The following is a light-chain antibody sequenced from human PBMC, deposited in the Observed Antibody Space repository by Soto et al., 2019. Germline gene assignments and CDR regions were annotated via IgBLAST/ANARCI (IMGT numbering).Light chain of an antibody. CDR2: GAS. J-gene: IGKJ5*01. V-gene: IGKV3-15*01. Sequence: EIVLTQSPATLSLSPGERATLSCRASQSVSSYLAWYQQKPGQAPRLLIYGASNRATGIPARFGGSGSGTEFTLTISSLQSEDFAVYSCQQYDNWPSTFGQGTRLEIK. CDR1: QSVSSY. CDR3: QQYDNWPST.